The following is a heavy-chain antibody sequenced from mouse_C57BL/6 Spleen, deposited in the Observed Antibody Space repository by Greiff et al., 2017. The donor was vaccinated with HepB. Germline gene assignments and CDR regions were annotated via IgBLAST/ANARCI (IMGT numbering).Heavy chain of an antibody. Sequence: VQLQQPGAELVRPGSSVKLSCKASGYTFTSYWMHWVKQRPIQGLEWIGNIAPSDSETHYNQKFKDKATLTVDKSSSTAYMQLSSLTSEDSAVYYCARYGGYYSYFDYWGQGTTLTVSS. V-gene: IGHV1-52*01. CDR2: IAPSDSET. D-gene: IGHD2-3*01. CDR1: GYTFTSYW. J-gene: IGHJ2*01. CDR3: ARYGGYYSYFDY.